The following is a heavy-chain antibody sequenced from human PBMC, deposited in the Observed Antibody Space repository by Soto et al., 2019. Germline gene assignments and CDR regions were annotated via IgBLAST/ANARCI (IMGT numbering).Heavy chain of an antibody. CDR3: AGDQDGRMDV. V-gene: IGHV3-30-3*01. J-gene: IGHJ6*02. Sequence: QVQLVESGGGVVQPGRSLRLSCAASGFTFSSYAMHWVRQAPGKGLEWVAVISYDGSNKYYADSVKGRFTISRDNSKNTLYLQMNSLRAEDTAVYYCAGDQDGRMDVWGQGTTVTVSS. CDR2: ISYDGSNK. CDR1: GFTFSSYA.